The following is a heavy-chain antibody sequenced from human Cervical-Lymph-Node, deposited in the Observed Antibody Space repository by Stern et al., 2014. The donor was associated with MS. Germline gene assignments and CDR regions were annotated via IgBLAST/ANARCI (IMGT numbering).Heavy chain of an antibody. CDR2: ISPSSDSA. D-gene: IGHD3-16*02. J-gene: IGHJ4*02. Sequence: QVQLVQSGAEVKKPGASVKVSCKASGYTFTSHYMHWVRQAPGQGLEWVGRISPSSDSASYAQKFQGRVTMTRDTSTSTVYMELSSLRSEDTAVYYCASGPGSNRPAGNYWGQGTLVTVSS. CDR1: GYTFTSHY. V-gene: IGHV1-46*01. CDR3: ASGPGSNRPAGNY.